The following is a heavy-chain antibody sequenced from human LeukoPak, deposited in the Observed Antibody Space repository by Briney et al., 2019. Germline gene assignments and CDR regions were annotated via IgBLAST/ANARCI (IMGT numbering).Heavy chain of an antibody. J-gene: IGHJ5*02. D-gene: IGHD5-24*01. V-gene: IGHV3-48*03. Sequence: GGSLRLSCAASGFTFSSYEMNWVRQAPGKGLEWVSYISSSGSTIYYADSVKGRFTISRDNAKNSLYLQMNSLRAEDTAVYYCARELLFRDGYHKWFDPWGQGTLVTVSS. CDR3: ARELLFRDGYHKWFDP. CDR1: GFTFSSYE. CDR2: ISSSGSTI.